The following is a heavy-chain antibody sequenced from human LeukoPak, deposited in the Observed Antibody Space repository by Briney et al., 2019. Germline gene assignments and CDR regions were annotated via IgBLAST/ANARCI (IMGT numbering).Heavy chain of an antibody. CDR1: GYTFTSYD. CDR3: ARREYGSGSYHLVY. CDR2: MNPNSGNT. V-gene: IGHV1-8*01. D-gene: IGHD3-10*01. Sequence: ASVKVSCKASGYTFTSYDINWVRQATGQGLEWMGWMNPNSGNTGYAQKFQGRVTMTTNTSISTAYMELSSLRSEDTAVYYCARREYGSGSYHLVYWGQGTLVTVSS. J-gene: IGHJ4*02.